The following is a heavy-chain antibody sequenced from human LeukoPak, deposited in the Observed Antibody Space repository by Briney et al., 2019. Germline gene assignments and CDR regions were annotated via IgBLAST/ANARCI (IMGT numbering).Heavy chain of an antibody. CDR1: GVSISSSSYY. J-gene: IGHJ4*02. D-gene: IGHD6-19*01. V-gene: IGHV4-39*01. CDR3: ARHVDSSGWYRSYFDY. Sequence: SETLSLTCTVSGVSISSSSYYWGWIRQPPGKGLEWIGSIYYSGSTYYNPSLESRVTISVDTSKNQFSLKLSSVSAADTAVYYCARHVDSSGWYRSYFDYWGQGTLVTVSS. CDR2: IYYSGST.